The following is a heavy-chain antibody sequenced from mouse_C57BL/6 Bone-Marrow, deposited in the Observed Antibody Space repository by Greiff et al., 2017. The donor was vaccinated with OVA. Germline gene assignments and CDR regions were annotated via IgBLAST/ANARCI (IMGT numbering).Heavy chain of an antibody. Sequence: VQLQQPGAELVKPGASVKMSCKASGYTFTSYWITWVKQRPGQGLEWIGDIYPGSGSTNYNEKFKSKATLTVDTSSSTAYMQRSSLASEDSAVDCCARVRWDAYWYFDVWGTGTTGTVSS. CDR2: IYPGSGST. CDR1: GYTFTSYW. J-gene: IGHJ1*03. D-gene: IGHD4-1*01. CDR3: ARVRWDAYWYFDV. V-gene: IGHV1-55*01.